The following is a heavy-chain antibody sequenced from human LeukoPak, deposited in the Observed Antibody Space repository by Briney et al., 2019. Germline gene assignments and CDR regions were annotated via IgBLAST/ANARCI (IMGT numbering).Heavy chain of an antibody. D-gene: IGHD2-2*02. J-gene: IGHJ5*02. CDR2: ISSSCSYI. V-gene: IGHV3-21*01. CDR1: GFTFSSYS. Sequence: PGGSLRLFCAASGFTFSSYSMNWVRQSPGKALEWVSSISSSCSYIYYADSVKGRFTIPRDDAKNSLYLQMNSLRAEDAAVYYCARADLSCSSTSCYKDNWFDPWGQGTLVTVSS. CDR3: ARADLSCSSTSCYKDNWFDP.